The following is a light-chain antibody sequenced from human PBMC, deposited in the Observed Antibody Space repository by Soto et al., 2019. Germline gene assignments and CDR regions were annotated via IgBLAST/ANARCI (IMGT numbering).Light chain of an antibody. CDR2: RNN. CDR1: SSNIGSNY. J-gene: IGLJ3*02. V-gene: IGLV1-47*01. Sequence: QSVLTQPPSASGTPGQRGTISCSGSSSNIGSNYVYWYQQLPGTAPKLLIYRNNQRPSGVPDRFSGSKSGTSASLAISGLRSEDEADYYCAAWDDSLSGGVFGGGTKLTV. CDR3: AAWDDSLSGGV.